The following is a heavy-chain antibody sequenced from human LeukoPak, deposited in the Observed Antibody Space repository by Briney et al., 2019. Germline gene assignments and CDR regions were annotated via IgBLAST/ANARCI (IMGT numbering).Heavy chain of an antibody. D-gene: IGHD6-19*01. V-gene: IGHV3-33*06. CDR2: MWTDGSNQ. CDR1: GFIFNTYV. J-gene: IGHJ3*02. Sequence: GGSLRLSCTTSGFIFNTYVIHWVRQAPGKGLEWVAVMWTDGSNQHYADSVKGRFTISRDNSKNTVFLQMNSLRAEDTAVYYCAKEPKQWPGAFDIRGRGTLVTVSS. CDR3: AKEPKQWPGAFDI.